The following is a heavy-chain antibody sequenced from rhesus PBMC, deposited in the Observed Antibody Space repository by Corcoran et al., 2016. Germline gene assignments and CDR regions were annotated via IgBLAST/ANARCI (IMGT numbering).Heavy chain of an antibody. CDR1: GGSISSSNW. J-gene: IGHJ4*01. V-gene: IGHV4-92*01. CDR2: SSGRGGIT. CDR3: ANLKGY. Sequence: QVQLQKSGPELVKPSATLSLTCAVSGGSISSSNWWSWIRQPPGKGLEWIGRSSGRGGITSHNPSLKSRVTISTDTSKNQFSLKLSSVTAADTAVYYCANLKGYWGQGVLVTVSS.